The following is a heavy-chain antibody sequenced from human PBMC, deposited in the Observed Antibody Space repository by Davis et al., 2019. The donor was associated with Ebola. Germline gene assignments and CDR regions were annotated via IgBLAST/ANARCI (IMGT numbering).Heavy chain of an antibody. D-gene: IGHD3-9*01. Sequence: ASVKVSCKASGYTFTNYFIHWVRQAPGQGLEWMGWISPKSGGTNYAQQFQARVTMTRDTSISTVYMELSRLTSDDTAIYYCVRHYDTTYWNDPWGQGTLVTVSS. V-gene: IGHV1-2*02. CDR1: GYTFTNYF. CDR3: VRHYDTTYWNDP. J-gene: IGHJ5*02. CDR2: ISPKSGGT.